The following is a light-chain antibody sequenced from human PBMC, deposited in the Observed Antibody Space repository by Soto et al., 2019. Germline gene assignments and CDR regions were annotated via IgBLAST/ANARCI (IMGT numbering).Light chain of an antibody. J-gene: IGKJ4*01. CDR3: QQYNNWPLT. Sequence: EIRSTQNPTTLSVSPGERATPSRRASQSVSSNLAWYQQKPGQAPRLLIYGASTRATGIPARFSGSGSGTEFTLTISSLQSEDFAVYYCQQYNNWPLTFGGGSMVDVK. CDR2: GAS. CDR1: QSVSSN. V-gene: IGKV3-15*01.